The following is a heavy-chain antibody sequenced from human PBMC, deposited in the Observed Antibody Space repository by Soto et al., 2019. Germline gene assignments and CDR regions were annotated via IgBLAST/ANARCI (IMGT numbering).Heavy chain of an antibody. D-gene: IGHD1-26*01. J-gene: IGHJ6*02. Sequence: GGSLRLSCAASGFTFSSYSMNWVRQAPGKGLEWVSSISSSSSYIYYADSVKGRFTISRDNAKNSLYLQMNSLRAGDTSVYYCARDMGPRSSYYYYCMDVWGQGATVTVSS. CDR3: ARDMGPRSSYYYYCMDV. CDR2: ISSSSSYI. CDR1: GFTFSSYS. V-gene: IGHV3-21*01.